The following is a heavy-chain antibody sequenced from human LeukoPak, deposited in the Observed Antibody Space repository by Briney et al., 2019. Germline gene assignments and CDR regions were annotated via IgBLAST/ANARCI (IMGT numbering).Heavy chain of an antibody. J-gene: IGHJ5*02. D-gene: IGHD6-13*01. CDR2: INHSGST. Sequence: PSETLSLTCTVSGGSISSYYWSWIRQPPGKGLEWIGEINHSGSTNYNPSLKSRVTISVDTSKDQFSLKLTSVTAADTAVYYCARPPGIAAAWFDPWGQGTLVTVSS. CDR1: GGSISSYY. CDR3: ARPPGIAAAWFDP. V-gene: IGHV4-34*01.